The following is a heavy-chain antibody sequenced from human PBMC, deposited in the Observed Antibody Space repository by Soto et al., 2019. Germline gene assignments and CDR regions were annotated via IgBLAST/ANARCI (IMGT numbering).Heavy chain of an antibody. V-gene: IGHV1-2*04. J-gene: IGHJ4*02. Sequence: ASVKVSCKASGYTFTGYYMHWVRQAPGQGLEWMGWINPNSGGTNYAQKFQGWVTMTRVTSISTAYMELSRLRSDDTAVYYCARSLRYYYDSSGPHPIDYWGQGTLVTVSS. CDR2: INPNSGGT. CDR3: ARSLRYYYDSSGPHPIDY. D-gene: IGHD3-22*01. CDR1: GYTFTGYY.